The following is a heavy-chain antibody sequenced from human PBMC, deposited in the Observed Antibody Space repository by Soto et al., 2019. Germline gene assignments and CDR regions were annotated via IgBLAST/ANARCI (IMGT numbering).Heavy chain of an antibody. D-gene: IGHD2-15*01. J-gene: IGHJ5*02. CDR3: ARDFYCSGGSCYSGAPT. Sequence: SETLSLTCTVSGGSISSGGYYWSWIRQHPGKGLEWIGYIYYSGSTYYNPSLKSRVTISVDTSKNQFSLKLSPVTAADTAVYYCARDFYCSGGSCYSGAPTWGQGTLVTVSS. V-gene: IGHV4-31*03. CDR2: IYYSGST. CDR1: GGSISSGGYY.